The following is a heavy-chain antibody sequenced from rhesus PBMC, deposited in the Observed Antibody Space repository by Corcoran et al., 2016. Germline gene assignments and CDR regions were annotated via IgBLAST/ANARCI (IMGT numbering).Heavy chain of an antibody. CDR1: GYSISSGYY. D-gene: IGHD4-23*01. V-gene: IGHV4-122*02. CDR3: ARLAVTTCDY. Sequence: QVQLQESGPGLVKPSETLSLTCAVSGYSISSGYYWSWIRQPPGKGLEWIGYSTDSGSTSYNPSLKSRVTIARDTSKNQCSLKRSSVTAADTAVYYCARLAVTTCDYWGQGVLVTVSS. CDR2: STDSGST. J-gene: IGHJ4*01.